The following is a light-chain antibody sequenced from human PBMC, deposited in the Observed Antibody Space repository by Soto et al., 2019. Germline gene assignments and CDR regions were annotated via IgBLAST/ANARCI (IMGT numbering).Light chain of an antibody. CDR1: QTISSR. CDR2: AAS. CDR3: QQSHSRVT. J-gene: IGKJ1*01. V-gene: IGKV1-39*01. Sequence: DLPMTQSPSSLSASVGDSVTISCRASQTISSRLSWYQQEPGKAPRLLIYAASRLQSGVPSRFTGSGSGTDFTLTISGLQPEDFATYYCQQSHSRVTFGQGTKVEIK.